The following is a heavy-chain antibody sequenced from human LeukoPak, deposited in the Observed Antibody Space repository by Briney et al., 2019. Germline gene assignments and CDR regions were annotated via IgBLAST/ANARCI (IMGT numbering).Heavy chain of an antibody. D-gene: IGHD3-10*01. CDR1: GGSISSYY. CDR2: IYTSGST. CDR3: ARSRNSMVRGVITREYYFDY. J-gene: IGHJ4*02. Sequence: PSETLSLTCTVSGGSISSYYWSWIRQPAGKGLEWIGRIYTSGSTNYNPSLKSRVTMSVDTSKNQFSLKLSSVTAADTAVYYCARSRNSMVRGVITREYYFDYWGQGTLVTVSS. V-gene: IGHV4-4*07.